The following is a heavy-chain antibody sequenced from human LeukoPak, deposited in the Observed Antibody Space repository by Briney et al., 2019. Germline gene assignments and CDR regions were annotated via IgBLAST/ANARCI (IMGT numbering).Heavy chain of an antibody. CDR3: ARDDAGSRDGYNAPNDY. J-gene: IGHJ4*02. CDR2: ISSSSSYI. D-gene: IGHD5-24*01. CDR1: GFTFSSYS. Sequence: GGSLRLSCAASGFTFSSYSMKWVRQAPGKGLEWVSSISSSSSYIYYADSVKGRFTISRDNAKNSLYLQMNSLRAEDTAVYYCARDDAGSRDGYNAPNDYWGQGTLVTVSS. V-gene: IGHV3-21*01.